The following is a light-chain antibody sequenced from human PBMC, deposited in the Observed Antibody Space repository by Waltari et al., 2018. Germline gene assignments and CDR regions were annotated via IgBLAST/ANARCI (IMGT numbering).Light chain of an antibody. CDR2: EVS. CDR3: CSYAGSSTFERV. Sequence: QSALTQPASVSGSPGQSITISCTGTSSDVGSYNLVSWSQQHPGKAPKLMIYEVSKRPSGVSNRFSGSKSGNTASLTISGLQAEDEADYYCCSYAGSSTFERVFGGGTKLTVL. CDR1: SSDVGSYNL. V-gene: IGLV2-23*02. J-gene: IGLJ3*02.